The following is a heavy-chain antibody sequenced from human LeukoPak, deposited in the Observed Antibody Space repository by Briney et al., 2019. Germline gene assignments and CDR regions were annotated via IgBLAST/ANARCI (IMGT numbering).Heavy chain of an antibody. CDR3: AREETRWADENWFDP. D-gene: IGHD1-26*01. J-gene: IGHJ5*02. Sequence: SETLSLTRAVSGGSVASNYYNWGWIRQPPGKGLEWVGSISYTGATHYSPSLESRVTISLDTSKNQFSLKLASVTPADTAVYCCAREETRWADENWFDPWGQGSLVIVSS. CDR2: ISYTGAT. CDR1: GGSVASNYYN. V-gene: IGHV4-39*07.